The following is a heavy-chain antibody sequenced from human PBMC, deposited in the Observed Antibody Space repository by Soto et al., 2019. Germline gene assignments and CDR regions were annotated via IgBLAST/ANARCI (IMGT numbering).Heavy chain of an antibody. V-gene: IGHV3-48*04. CDR1: GFTFSVYS. D-gene: IGHD2-8*01. CDR3: TSGVSYGFDF. J-gene: IGHJ3*01. CDR2: MTSDSKTI. Sequence: GGSLRLSCAASGFTFSVYSMNWVRQAPGKGLEWVSYMTSDSKTIHYADSVRGRFTISRDNARNLLYLQMNSLRAEDTAVYYCTSGVSYGFDFWGQGTMVTVSS.